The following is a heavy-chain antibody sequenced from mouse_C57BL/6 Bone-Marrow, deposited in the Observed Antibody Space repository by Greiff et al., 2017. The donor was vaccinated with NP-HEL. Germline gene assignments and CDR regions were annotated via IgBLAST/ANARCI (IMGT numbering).Heavy chain of an antibody. V-gene: IGHV14-2*01. D-gene: IGHD1-1*02. CDR1: GFNIKDYY. CDR2: IDPEDGET. CDR3: AHDGGYFDV. J-gene: IGHJ1*03. Sequence: EVQLQQSGAELVKPGASVKLSCTASGFNIKDYYMHWVKQRTEQGLEWIGRIDPEDGETKYAAKFQGKATITADTSSNTAYLQLSSLTSEDTAVYYCAHDGGYFDVWGKGTTVTVSS.